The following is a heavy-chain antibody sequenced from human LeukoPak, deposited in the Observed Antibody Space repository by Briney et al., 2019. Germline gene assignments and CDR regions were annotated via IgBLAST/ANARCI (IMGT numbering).Heavy chain of an antibody. CDR2: ISSSSSYI. V-gene: IGHV3-21*01. CDR1: GFTFSSYS. Sequence: PGGSLRLSCAASGFTFSSYSMNWVRQAPGKGLEWVSSISSSSSYIYYADSVKGRFTISRDKAKNSLYLQMNSLRAEDTAVYYCASHSYDFWSGYYNSYWGQGTLVTVSS. J-gene: IGHJ4*02. CDR3: ASHSYDFWSGYYNSY. D-gene: IGHD3-3*01.